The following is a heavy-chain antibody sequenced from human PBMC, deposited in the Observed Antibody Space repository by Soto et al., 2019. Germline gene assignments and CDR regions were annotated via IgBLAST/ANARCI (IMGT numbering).Heavy chain of an antibody. CDR1: GGSINSSYW. CDR3: AREVSGIQAFDY. J-gene: IGHJ4*02. D-gene: IGHD1-20*01. CDR2: ISHGGST. V-gene: IGHV4-4*02. Sequence: QVQLQESGPGLVKPSETLSLTCVVSGGSINSSYWWNWVRQPPGKGLEWIGAISHGGSTNFNPSLKSRATISVDKSKNHLSLKLDSVTAADTAVYYCAREVSGIQAFDYWGQGTRVTVSS.